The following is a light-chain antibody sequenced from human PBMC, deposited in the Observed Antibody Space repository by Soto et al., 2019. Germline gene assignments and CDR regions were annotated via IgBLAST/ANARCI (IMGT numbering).Light chain of an antibody. J-gene: IGKJ1*01. CDR1: QSISSW. CDR2: KAA. V-gene: IGKV1-5*03. Sequence: DIQMTQSPSTLSASVGDRVTITCRASQSISSWLAWYQQKPGKAPKLLIYKAASLESGVPSRFTGRGSGTEFTLTISSLQPDDFATYYCQQYNYYSRTFGQGTKADIK. CDR3: QQYNYYSRT.